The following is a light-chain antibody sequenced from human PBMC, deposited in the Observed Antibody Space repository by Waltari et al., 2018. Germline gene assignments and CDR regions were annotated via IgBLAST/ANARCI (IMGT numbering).Light chain of an antibody. CDR3: QQRRNWPLT. J-gene: IGKJ4*01. CDR1: QIVGTY. Sequence: SCRASQIVGTYLAWDQQRPGQSPRLLIYDASYKATGIPARFSGSGSETDFTLTISSLQPEDFAVYYCQQRRNWPLTFGGGTRVQI. CDR2: DAS. V-gene: IGKV3-11*01.